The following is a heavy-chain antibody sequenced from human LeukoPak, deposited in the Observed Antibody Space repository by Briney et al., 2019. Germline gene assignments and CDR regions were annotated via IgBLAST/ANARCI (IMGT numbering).Heavy chain of an antibody. CDR1: GFSFSNYF. J-gene: IGHJ4*02. D-gene: IGHD1-26*01. Sequence: GGSLRLSCEASGFSFSNYFISWIRQAPGKGLEWVSYITNSGRPTNYAGAVKGRFTISRDNAKKSVYLEMTDLRAEDTAVYYCAREASGNYHVFDSWGQGTLVTVSS. CDR3: AREASGNYHVFDS. CDR2: ITNSGRPT. V-gene: IGHV3-11*04.